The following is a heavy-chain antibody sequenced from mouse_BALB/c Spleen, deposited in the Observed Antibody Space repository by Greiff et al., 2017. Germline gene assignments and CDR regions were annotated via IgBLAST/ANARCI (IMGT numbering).Heavy chain of an antibody. V-gene: IGHV5-9*03. CDR2: ISSGGGNT. D-gene: IGHD4-1*01. CDR1: GFTFSSYT. J-gene: IGHJ1*01. CDR3: ARSDWDWYFDV. Sequence: EVMLVESGGGLVKPGGSLKLSCAASGFTFSSYTMSWVRQTPEKRLEWVATISSGGGNTYYPDSVKGRFTISRDNAKNNLYLQMSSLRSEDTALYYCARSDWDWYFDVWGAGTTVTVSS.